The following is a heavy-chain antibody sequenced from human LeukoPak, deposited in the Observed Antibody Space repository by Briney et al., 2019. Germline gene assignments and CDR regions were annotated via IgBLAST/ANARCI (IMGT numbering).Heavy chain of an antibody. J-gene: IGHJ4*02. D-gene: IGHD1-1*01. CDR1: GFTFSSYE. CDR3: ARIHNLGILAHFDY. V-gene: IGHV3-48*03. CDR2: INSGGSTL. Sequence: QPGGSLRLSCAASGFTFSSYEMNWVRHAPGKGLEWVSYINSGGSTLYYADSVKGRFTISRDNAKNSLYLQMNSLRAEDTAVYYCARIHNLGILAHFDYWGQGTLVTVSS.